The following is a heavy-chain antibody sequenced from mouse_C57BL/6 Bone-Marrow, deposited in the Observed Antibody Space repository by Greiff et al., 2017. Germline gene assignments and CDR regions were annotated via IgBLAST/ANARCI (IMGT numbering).Heavy chain of an antibody. CDR3: AISTMITTFSNWYFDV. Sequence: QVQLQQPGAELVKPGASVKMSCKASGYTFTSYWITWVKQRPGQGLEWIGDIYPGSGSTNYNEKFKSKATLTVDTSSSTAYMQLSSLTSEDSAVYYCAISTMITTFSNWYFDVWGTGTTVTVSS. D-gene: IGHD2-4*01. CDR2: IYPGSGST. V-gene: IGHV1-55*01. J-gene: IGHJ1*03. CDR1: GYTFTSYW.